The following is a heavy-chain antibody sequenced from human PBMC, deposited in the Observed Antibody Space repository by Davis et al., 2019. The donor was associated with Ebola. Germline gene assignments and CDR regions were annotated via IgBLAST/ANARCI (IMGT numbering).Heavy chain of an antibody. Sequence: GESLKISCSASGFNFNKYAMNWVRQAPGKGLEWVSGMGGNGISRHFADSVNGRHTISRDNSRNVVYLQLDNLTPEDTAFYFCAMSQDEEGGNLLNYFEFWCQGVLVTVSS. V-gene: IGHV3-23*01. CDR3: AMSQDEEGGNLLNYFEF. D-gene: IGHD1-1*01. J-gene: IGHJ4*02. CDR1: GFNFNKYA. CDR2: MGGNGISR.